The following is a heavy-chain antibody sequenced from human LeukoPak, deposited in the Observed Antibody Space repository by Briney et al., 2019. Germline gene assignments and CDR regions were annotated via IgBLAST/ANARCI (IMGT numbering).Heavy chain of an antibody. CDR1: GFTFSSYS. J-gene: IGHJ4*02. D-gene: IGHD4-17*01. CDR2: ISSSSSYI. V-gene: IGHV3-21*01. Sequence: GGSLRLSCAASGFTFSSYSMNWVRQAPGKGLEWVSSISSSSSYIYYADSVKGRFTISRDNAKNSLYLQMNSLRAEDTAVYYCARDPEYGDYVDYWGQGTLVTVSS. CDR3: ARDPEYGDYVDY.